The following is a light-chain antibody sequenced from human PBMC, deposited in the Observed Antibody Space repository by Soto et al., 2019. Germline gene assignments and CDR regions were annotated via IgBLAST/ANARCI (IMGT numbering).Light chain of an antibody. Sequence: QAVVTQPPSASGTPGQRVTISCSGGGSNIGVNYVYWYQQLPGTAPKLLIYRNNQRPSGVPDRFSGSKSGTSASLAISGLRSEDEADYYCAAWDDSLRGVVFGGGTKLTVL. CDR2: RNN. CDR1: GSNIGVNY. V-gene: IGLV1-47*01. CDR3: AAWDDSLRGVV. J-gene: IGLJ2*01.